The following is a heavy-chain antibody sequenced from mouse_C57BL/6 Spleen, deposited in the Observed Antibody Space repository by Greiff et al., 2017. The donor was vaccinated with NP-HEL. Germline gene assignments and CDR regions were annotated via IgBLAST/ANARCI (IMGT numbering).Heavy chain of an antibody. Sequence: EVQLVESGGGLVKPGGSLKLSCAASGFTFSSYAMSWVRQTPEKRLEWVATISDGGSYTYYPVNVKGRFTISRDNAKNNLYLQMSHLKSEDTAMYYCARDRFYAMDYWGQGTSVTVSS. J-gene: IGHJ4*01. D-gene: IGHD2-14*01. CDR2: ISDGGSYT. V-gene: IGHV5-4*01. CDR1: GFTFSSYA. CDR3: ARDRFYAMDY.